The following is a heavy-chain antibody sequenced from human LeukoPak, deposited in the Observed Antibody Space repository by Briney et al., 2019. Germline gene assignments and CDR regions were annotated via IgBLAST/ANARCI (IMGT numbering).Heavy chain of an antibody. CDR1: GYTFTGYQ. Sequence: GASVKVSCKASGYTFTGYQIHWVRQAPGQGLEWMGRINPNNGATNYAQEFQGRVTMTRDTSIGTAYMELSRLKSDDTALYYCARDYYRSGSYSTDCWGQGTLVTVSS. J-gene: IGHJ4*02. CDR3: ARDYYRSGSYSTDC. CDR2: INPNNGAT. D-gene: IGHD3-10*01. V-gene: IGHV1-2*06.